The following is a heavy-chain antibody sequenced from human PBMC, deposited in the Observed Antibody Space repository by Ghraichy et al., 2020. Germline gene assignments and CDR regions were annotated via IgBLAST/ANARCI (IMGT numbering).Heavy chain of an antibody. CDR3: ARLYDSSMVLWFDP. V-gene: IGHV4-4*09. Sequence: SETLSLTCTVSGGSISSYYWSWIRQPPGKGLEWIGYIYTSGSTNYNPSLKSRVTISVDTSKNQFSLKLSSVTAADTAVYYCARLYDSSMVLWFDPWGQGTLVTVSS. CDR1: GGSISSYY. J-gene: IGHJ5*02. D-gene: IGHD3-10*01. CDR2: IYTSGST.